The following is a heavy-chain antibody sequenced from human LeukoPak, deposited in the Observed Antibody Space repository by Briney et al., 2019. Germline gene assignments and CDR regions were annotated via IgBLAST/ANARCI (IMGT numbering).Heavy chain of an antibody. V-gene: IGHV1-2*02. CDR1: GYTFNGYH. Sequence: ASVKVSCKASGYTFNGYHMHWVRQAPGQGLEWMGWINPNSGGTNYAQEFQGRVTMTRDTAISTAYMELSRLRSDDTAVYYCARDVGYDSGWHWDYWGQGTLVTVSS. D-gene: IGHD3-22*01. CDR3: ARDVGYDSGWHWDY. CDR2: INPNSGGT. J-gene: IGHJ4*02.